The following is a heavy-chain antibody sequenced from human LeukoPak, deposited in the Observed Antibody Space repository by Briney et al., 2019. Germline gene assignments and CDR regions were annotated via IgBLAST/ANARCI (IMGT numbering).Heavy chain of an antibody. CDR2: INHSGST. D-gene: IGHD3-22*01. Sequence: SETLSLTCAVYGGSFSGYYWSWIRQPPGKGLEWIGEINHSGSTNYNPSLKSRVTISVDTSKNQFSLKLSSVTAADTAVYYCARATDSSGYDYWGQGTLVTVSS. V-gene: IGHV4-34*01. J-gene: IGHJ4*02. CDR3: ARATDSSGYDY. CDR1: GGSFSGYY.